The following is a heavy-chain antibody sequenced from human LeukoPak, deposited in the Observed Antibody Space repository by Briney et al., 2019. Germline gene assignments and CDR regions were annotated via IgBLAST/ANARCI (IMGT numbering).Heavy chain of an antibody. CDR3: VVTYYYDSSGYYYGWFDP. J-gene: IGHJ5*02. V-gene: IGHV4-38-2*02. D-gene: IGHD3-22*01. CDR2: INHSGST. CDR1: GYSISSGYY. Sequence: SETLSLTCTVSGYSISSGYYWGWIRQPPGKGLEWIGGINHSGSTYYNPSLKSRVTISVDTSKNQFSLKLSSVTAADTAVYYCVVTYYYDSSGYYYGWFDPWGQGTLVTVSS.